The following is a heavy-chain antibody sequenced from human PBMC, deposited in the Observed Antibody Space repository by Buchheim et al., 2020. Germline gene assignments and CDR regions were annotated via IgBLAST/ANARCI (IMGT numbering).Heavy chain of an antibody. Sequence: QVQLVGSGGGVVQPGRSLRLSCAASGFTFSSYAMHWVRQAPGKGLEWVAVISYDGSNKYYADSVKGRFTISRDNSKNTLYLQMNSLRAEDTAVYYCARVKGLLWFGESRRNYYYGMDVWGQGTT. J-gene: IGHJ6*02. CDR2: ISYDGSNK. V-gene: IGHV3-30*04. CDR3: ARVKGLLWFGESRRNYYYGMDV. D-gene: IGHD3-10*01. CDR1: GFTFSSYA.